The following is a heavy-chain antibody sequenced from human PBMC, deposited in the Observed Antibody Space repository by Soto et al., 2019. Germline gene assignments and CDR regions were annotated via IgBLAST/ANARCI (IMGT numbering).Heavy chain of an antibody. V-gene: IGHV1-69*12. Sequence: QVQLVQSGAEVKKPESSVKVSCKAPGGTFSTYAISWVRQAPGQGLEWMGGIIPMFGTAYYAQRFQDRVTITADESTNTVYMELSSLRSEDTAVYFCASGIQLWLRRINNGYSGWGQGTLATVSS. D-gene: IGHD5-18*01. J-gene: IGHJ4*02. CDR2: IIPMFGTA. CDR3: ASGIQLWLRRINNGYSG. CDR1: GGTFSTYA.